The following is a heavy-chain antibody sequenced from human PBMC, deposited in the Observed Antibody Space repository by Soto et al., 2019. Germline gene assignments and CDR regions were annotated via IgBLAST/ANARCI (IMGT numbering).Heavy chain of an antibody. CDR2: IIPIFGTA. D-gene: IGHD3-10*01. CDR3: ARGDNVLLWFGELFPFDY. CDR1: GGTFSSYA. V-gene: IGHV1-69*13. Sequence: SVKVSCKASGGTFSSYAISWVRQAPGQGLEWMGGIIPIFGTANYAQKFQGRVTITADESTSTAYMELSSLRSEDTAVYYCARGDNVLLWFGELFPFDYWGQGTLVTVSS. J-gene: IGHJ4*02.